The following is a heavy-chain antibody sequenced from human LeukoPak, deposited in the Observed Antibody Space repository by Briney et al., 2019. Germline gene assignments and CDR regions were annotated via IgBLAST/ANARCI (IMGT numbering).Heavy chain of an antibody. V-gene: IGHV3-7*01. D-gene: IGHD4-23*01. CDR3: PRGLRWTDF. Sequence: GGSLRLSCVFSGFTFGDDWMNWVRQAPGKGLEWVANINQGGSGIHFVDSVKGRFTISRGNAKNSLYLQMNSLRAEDTGVYYCPRGLRWTDFWGQGTLVTVSS. CDR1: GFTFGDDW. CDR2: INQGGSGI. J-gene: IGHJ4*02.